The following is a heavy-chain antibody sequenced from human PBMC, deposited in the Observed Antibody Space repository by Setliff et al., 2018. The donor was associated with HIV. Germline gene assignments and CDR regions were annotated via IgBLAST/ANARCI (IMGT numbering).Heavy chain of an antibody. J-gene: IGHJ4*02. CDR2: INPLIGNT. Sequence: ASVKVSCKASGYIFTNFHMHWVRQAPGQGLEWMGVINPLIGNTIYAQKFQGRVTMTRDMSASTVYMDLSSLRSEDTAVYYCARVPYRSAWFSGGHCSGGYCNWGQGTLVTVSS. V-gene: IGHV1-46*01. D-gene: IGHD2-15*01. CDR3: ARVPYRSAWFSGGHCSGGYCN. CDR1: GYIFTNFH.